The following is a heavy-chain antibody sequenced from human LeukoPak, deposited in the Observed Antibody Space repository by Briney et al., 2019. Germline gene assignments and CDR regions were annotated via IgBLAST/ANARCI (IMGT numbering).Heavy chain of an antibody. CDR2: INHSGST. J-gene: IGHJ4*02. CDR1: GGSFSGYY. CDR3: ARGHSGSYY. D-gene: IGHD1-26*01. Sequence: SETLSLTCAVYGGSFSGYYWSWIRQPPGKGLEWIGEINHSGSTNYNPSLKSRVTISVGTSKNQFSLKLSSVTAADTAVYYCARGHSGSYYWGQGTLVTVSS. V-gene: IGHV4-34*01.